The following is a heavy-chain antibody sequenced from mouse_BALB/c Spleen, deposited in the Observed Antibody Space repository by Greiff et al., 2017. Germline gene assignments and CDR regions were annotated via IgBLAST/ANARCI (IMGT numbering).Heavy chain of an antibody. CDR1: GYTFTSYY. D-gene: IGHD1-1*02. V-gene: IGHV1S81*02. Sequence: LVESGAELVKPGASVKLSCKASGYTFTSYYMYWVKQRPGQGLEWIGEINPSNGGTNFNEKFKSKATLTVDKSSSTAYMQLSSLTSEDSAVYYCTIPYGYDAMDYWGQGTSVTVSS. CDR3: TIPYGYDAMDY. CDR2: INPSNGGT. J-gene: IGHJ4*01.